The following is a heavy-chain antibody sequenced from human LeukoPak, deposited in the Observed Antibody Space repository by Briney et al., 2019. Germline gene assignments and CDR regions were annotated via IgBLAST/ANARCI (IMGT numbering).Heavy chain of an antibody. CDR1: GGSISSGGYC. CDR2: IYYSGST. J-gene: IGHJ4*02. V-gene: IGHV4-31*03. Sequence: SETLSLACTVSGGSISSGGYCWSWIRQHPGKGLEWIGYIYYSGSTYYNPSLKSRVTISVDTSKNQFSLKLSSVTAADTAVYYCARVRAPGPFDYWGQGTLVTVSS. CDR3: ARVRAPGPFDY.